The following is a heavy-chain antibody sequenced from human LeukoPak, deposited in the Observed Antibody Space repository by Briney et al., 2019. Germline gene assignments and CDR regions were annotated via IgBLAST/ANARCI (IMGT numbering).Heavy chain of an antibody. V-gene: IGHV1-2*02. D-gene: IGHD3-22*01. CDR2: INPNSGGT. Sequence: GASVKVSCKASGYTFTGYYMHWVRQAPGQGLEWMGWINPNSGGTNYAQKFQGRVTMTRDTSISTAYMELSRLRSDATAVYYCAREGIYDSSAQSDYWGQGTLVTVSS. CDR3: AREGIYDSSAQSDY. CDR1: GYTFTGYY. J-gene: IGHJ4*02.